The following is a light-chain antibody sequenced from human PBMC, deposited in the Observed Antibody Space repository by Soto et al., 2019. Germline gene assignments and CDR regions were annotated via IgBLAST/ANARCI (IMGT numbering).Light chain of an antibody. CDR3: SSYTSGGTLV. CDR2: DVS. V-gene: IGLV2-14*01. Sequence: QSALTQPASVSGSPGQSITISCTGTSSDVGGYNYVSWYQQHPGKAPKLMIYDVSARPSGVSNRFSGSKSGNTASLTISGLHAEDEADYYCSSYTSGGTLVFGTGTKLTVL. CDR1: SSDVGGYNY. J-gene: IGLJ1*01.